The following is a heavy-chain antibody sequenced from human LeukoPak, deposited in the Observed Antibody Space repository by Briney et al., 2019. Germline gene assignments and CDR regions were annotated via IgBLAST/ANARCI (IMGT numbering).Heavy chain of an antibody. CDR2: IYTSERI. CDR3: AADAGYPSRHDS. CDR1: GGAISLFE. D-gene: IGHD5-18*01. Sequence: SETLSLTCTGSGGAISLFEWRWIRQPAGKGLEWIGHIYTSERINYNPSLKSRVTMSVDTSKNQFSLKLRSVTAADTAVYFCAADAGYPSRHDSWGQGTLVTVSS. V-gene: IGHV4-4*07. J-gene: IGHJ4*02.